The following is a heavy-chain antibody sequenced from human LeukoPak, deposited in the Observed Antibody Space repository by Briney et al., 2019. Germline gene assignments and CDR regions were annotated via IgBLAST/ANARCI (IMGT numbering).Heavy chain of an antibody. CDR2: IYYSGNT. J-gene: IGHJ3*01. CDR1: GGSISSSSYY. D-gene: IGHD6-13*01. V-gene: IGHV4-39*01. Sequence: SETLSLTCTVSGGSISSSSYYWGWIRQPPGKGLEWIGSIYYSGNTYYNPSLKSRVTISVDTSKNQFSLKLSSVTAADTAVYYCARLFSSSWYRGAFDLWGQGTMVTVSS. CDR3: ARLFSSSWYRGAFDL.